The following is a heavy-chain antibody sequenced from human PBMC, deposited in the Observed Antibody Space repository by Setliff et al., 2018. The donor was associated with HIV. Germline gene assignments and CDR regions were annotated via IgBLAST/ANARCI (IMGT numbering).Heavy chain of an antibody. D-gene: IGHD6-19*01. Sequence: PGGSLRLSCAGSGFNFKNAWMSWVRQAPGKGLEWVAVISYDGSNKYYADSVKGRFTISRDNSGNTLSLQMNRLRAEDTATYYCSKAPSSGWYSLYLDYWGPGTLVNVSS. V-gene: IGHV3-30*18. CDR1: GFNFKNAW. J-gene: IGHJ4*02. CDR2: ISYDGSNK. CDR3: SKAPSSGWYSLYLDY.